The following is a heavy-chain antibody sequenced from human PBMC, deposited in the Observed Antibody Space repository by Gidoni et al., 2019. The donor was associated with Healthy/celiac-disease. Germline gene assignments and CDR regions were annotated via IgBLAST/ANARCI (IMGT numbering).Heavy chain of an antibody. J-gene: IGHJ4*02. Sequence: EVQLVESGGGLVQPGRSLRLSCAASGFTFDDYAMHLVRQAPGKGLEWVSGISWNSGSIGYADSVKGRFTISRDNAKNSLYLQMNSLRAEDTALYYCAKGPIAAAGTWDYFDYWGQGTLVTVSS. D-gene: IGHD6-13*01. CDR1: GFTFDDYA. V-gene: IGHV3-9*01. CDR3: AKGPIAAAGTWDYFDY. CDR2: ISWNSGSI.